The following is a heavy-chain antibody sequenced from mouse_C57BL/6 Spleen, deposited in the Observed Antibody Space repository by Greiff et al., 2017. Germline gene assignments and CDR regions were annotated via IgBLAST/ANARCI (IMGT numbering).Heavy chain of an antibody. Sequence: QVQLQQPGAELVKPGASVKLSCKASGYTFTSYWMHWVKQRPGRVLEWIGRIDPNSGGTKYNEKFKSKATLTVDKPSSTASMQLSSLTSEDSAVYDFARQASSGYYYAMDYWGQGTSVTVSS. V-gene: IGHV1-72*01. D-gene: IGHD3-2*02. J-gene: IGHJ4*01. CDR2: IDPNSGGT. CDR3: ARQASSGYYYAMDY. CDR1: GYTFTSYW.